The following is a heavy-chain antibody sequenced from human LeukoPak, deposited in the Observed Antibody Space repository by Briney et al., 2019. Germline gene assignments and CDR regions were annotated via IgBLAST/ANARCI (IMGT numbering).Heavy chain of an antibody. Sequence: GGSLRLSCAASEFTFSNYAMHWVRQAPGKGLEWVALISYDGSDEYYADSVKGRFTISRDNSKNTLYLQMNSLRAEDTAVYYCAKAVHPGGRYFDYWGQGTLVTVSS. V-gene: IGHV3-30*18. CDR3: AKAVHPGGRYFDY. CDR1: EFTFSNYA. J-gene: IGHJ4*02. D-gene: IGHD3-16*01. CDR2: ISYDGSDE.